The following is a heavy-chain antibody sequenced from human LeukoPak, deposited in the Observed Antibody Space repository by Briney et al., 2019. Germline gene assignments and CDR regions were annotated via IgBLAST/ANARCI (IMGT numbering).Heavy chain of an antibody. Sequence: PGGSLRLSCAASGFTFSSYSKNWVRQAPGKGLEWVSSISSSSSYIYYADSVKGRFTISRDNAKNSLYLQMNSLRAEDTAVYYCARDSRTTVTNFDYWGQGTLVTVSS. D-gene: IGHD4-17*01. J-gene: IGHJ4*02. V-gene: IGHV3-21*01. CDR3: ARDSRTTVTNFDY. CDR1: GFTFSSYS. CDR2: ISSSSSYI.